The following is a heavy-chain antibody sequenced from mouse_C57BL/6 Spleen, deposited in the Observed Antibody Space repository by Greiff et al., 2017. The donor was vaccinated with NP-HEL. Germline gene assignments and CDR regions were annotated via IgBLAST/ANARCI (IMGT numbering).Heavy chain of an antibody. CDR3: ARPFTYYGIDY. D-gene: IGHD1-1*01. Sequence: EVQLVESGGGLVKPGGFLKLSCAASGFTFSDYGMHWVRQAPEKGLEWVAYISSGSSTIYYADTVKGRFTISRDNAKNTLFLQMTSLRSEDTAMYYCARPFTYYGIDYWGQGTTLTVSS. CDR2: ISSGSSTI. V-gene: IGHV5-17*01. CDR1: GFTFSDYG. J-gene: IGHJ2*01.